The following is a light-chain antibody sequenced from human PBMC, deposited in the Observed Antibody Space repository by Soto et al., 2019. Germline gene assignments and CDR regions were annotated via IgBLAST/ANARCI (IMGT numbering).Light chain of an antibody. V-gene: IGLV1-47*01. Sequence: QSVLTQPPSASGTPGQGVTISCSGSSSNIGSNYVYWYQQLPGTVPQLLIYRNNERPSGVPDRFSGSKSGTSASLAISGLRSEDEADYYCAAWDDSLSGVVFGGGTKLTVL. CDR1: SSNIGSNY. J-gene: IGLJ2*01. CDR3: AAWDDSLSGVV. CDR2: RNN.